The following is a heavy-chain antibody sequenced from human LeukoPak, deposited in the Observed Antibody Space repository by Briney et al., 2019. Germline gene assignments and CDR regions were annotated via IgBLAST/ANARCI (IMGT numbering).Heavy chain of an antibody. CDR1: GFTFSSYS. J-gene: IGHJ5*02. D-gene: IGHD1-14*01. CDR2: INPSGSTI. Sequence: GGSLRLSCAASGFTFSSYSMNWVRQAPGKGLEWVSYINPSGSTIYYADSVKGRFTMSRDNAKNSLYLQMNSLRAEDTAVYYCARGTRPNQNNWFDPWGQGTLVTVSS. CDR3: ARGTRPNQNNWFDP. V-gene: IGHV3-48*04.